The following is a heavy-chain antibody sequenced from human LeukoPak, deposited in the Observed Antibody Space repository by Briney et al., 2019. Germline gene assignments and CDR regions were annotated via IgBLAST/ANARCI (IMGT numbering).Heavy chain of an antibody. CDR3: ARDEYRSRWLHP. CDR1: VPTFSSSW. CDR2: IKGDGSEK. Sequence: GGSLRLSCPASVPTFSSSWMSWVRLAPGKGLEWVANIKGDGSEKWYADSVKGRFTISRDNAQNSVHLQMNSLRAEDTAVYHCARDEYRSRWLHPWGQGTLVTVTS. J-gene: IGHJ5*02. D-gene: IGHD5-24*01. V-gene: IGHV3-7*01.